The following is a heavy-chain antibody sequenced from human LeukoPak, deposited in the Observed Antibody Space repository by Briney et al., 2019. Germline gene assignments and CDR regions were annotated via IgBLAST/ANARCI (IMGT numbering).Heavy chain of an antibody. CDR3: AGRTPGAYFDY. CDR1: GFTFSSYW. D-gene: IGHD4-17*01. J-gene: IGHJ4*02. V-gene: IGHV3-7*03. CDR2: IKQDGSEK. Sequence: GGSLRLSCAASGFTFSSYWMSWVRQAPGKGLEWVANIKQDGSEKYYVDSVKGRFTISRDNAKNSLYLQMNSLRAEDAAVYYCAGRTPGAYFDYWGQGTLVTVSS.